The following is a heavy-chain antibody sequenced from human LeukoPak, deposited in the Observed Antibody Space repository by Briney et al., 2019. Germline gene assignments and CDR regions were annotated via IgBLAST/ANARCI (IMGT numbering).Heavy chain of an antibody. D-gene: IGHD3-22*01. J-gene: IGHJ6*04. CDR3: ANLYYDSSGLLGSVRRRLDV. CDR2: IWYDGSNK. V-gene: IGHV3-33*06. CDR1: GFTFSSYG. Sequence: GGSLRLSCAASGFTFSSYGMHWVRQAPGKGLEWVAVIWYDGSNKYYADSVKGRFTISRDNSENTLYLQMNSLRAEDTAVYYCANLYYDSSGLLGSVRRRLDVWGKGTTVTVSS.